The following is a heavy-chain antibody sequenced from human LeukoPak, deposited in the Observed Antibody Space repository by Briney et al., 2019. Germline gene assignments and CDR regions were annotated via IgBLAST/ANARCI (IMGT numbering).Heavy chain of an antibody. D-gene: IGHD3-22*01. V-gene: IGHV3-21*01. J-gene: IGHJ4*02. CDR3: VRLRRNNDRSGYYYYYDY. Sequence: PGGSLTLSCAASGYTFSDFSVNWVRQAPGKGLEWVSYISVRSNYRYYADSVRGRFTISRDDARDSLFLQMNSLRAEDTAVYFCVRLRRNNDRSGYYYYYDYWGQGTLVTVSS. CDR1: GYTFSDFS. CDR2: ISVRSNYR.